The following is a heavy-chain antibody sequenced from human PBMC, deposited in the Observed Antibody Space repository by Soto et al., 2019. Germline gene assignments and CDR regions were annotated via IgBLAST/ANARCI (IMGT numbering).Heavy chain of an antibody. CDR1: GFTVSSNY. J-gene: IGHJ6*02. CDR2: IYSAGTT. Sequence: EVQLVETGGGLSQPGGSLRLSCAASGFTVSSNYMSWVRQAPGKGLEWVSVIYSAGTTYYADSLKGRFTISRDNSKNTLYLQMNSLRVEDTAVYYCARGGGMDVWGQWTTVTVSS. V-gene: IGHV3-53*02. CDR3: ARGGGMDV.